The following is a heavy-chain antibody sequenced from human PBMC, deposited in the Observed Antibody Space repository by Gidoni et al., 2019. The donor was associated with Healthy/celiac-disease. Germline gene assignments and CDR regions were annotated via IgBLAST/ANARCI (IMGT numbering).Heavy chain of an antibody. D-gene: IGHD2-21*01. J-gene: IGHJ4*02. CDR3: ARDRRHRDWNLDY. Sequence: EVQLAESGGGLVLPGGYLRLFCVVSGFTIRQYYMRWVRKAAGKRLAVVADIKENGNKKYNVETVKGRFTISRDSTTNVQYLQRNNLRDDDTAVYDCARDRRHRDWNLDYWGQRTLVIVS. CDR1: GFTIRQYY. V-gene: IGHV3-7*01. CDR2: IKENGNKK.